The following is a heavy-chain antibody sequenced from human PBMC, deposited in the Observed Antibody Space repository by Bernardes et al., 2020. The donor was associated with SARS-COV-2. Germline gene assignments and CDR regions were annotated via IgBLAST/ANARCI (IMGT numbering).Heavy chain of an antibody. CDR2: ISSDGIST. Sequence: GGSLRLSCSASGFTFSQYAMHWVRQSPGQGPEYVSAISSDGISTYYADSVKGRFTTSRDNSKNILYFQMSSLRTEDTAVYYCVKDKGGLRGYYYGMDVWGQGTTVTVSS. CDR1: GFTFSQYA. CDR3: VKDKGGLRGYYYGMDV. D-gene: IGHD4-17*01. V-gene: IGHV3-64D*06. J-gene: IGHJ6*02.